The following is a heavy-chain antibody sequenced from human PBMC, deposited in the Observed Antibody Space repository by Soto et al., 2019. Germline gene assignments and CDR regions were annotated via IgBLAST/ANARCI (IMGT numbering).Heavy chain of an antibody. Sequence: QVQLVQSGAEEKKPGASVKVSCKASGYTFTIYAMHWVRQAPGQRLEWMGWINAGNGNTKYSQKFQGRVTITRDTSASTAYMELSSLRSEDTAVYYCARVSGYYLPAYWGQGTLVTVSS. CDR2: INAGNGNT. CDR3: ARVSGYYLPAY. D-gene: IGHD5-12*01. J-gene: IGHJ4*02. V-gene: IGHV1-3*05. CDR1: GYTFTIYA.